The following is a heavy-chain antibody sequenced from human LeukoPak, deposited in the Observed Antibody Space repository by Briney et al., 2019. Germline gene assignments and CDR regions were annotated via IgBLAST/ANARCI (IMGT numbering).Heavy chain of an antibody. J-gene: IGHJ3*02. D-gene: IGHD3-22*01. CDR1: GFTFSSYA. V-gene: IGHV3-20*04. Sequence: GGSLRLSCAASGFTFSSYAMSWVRQAPGKGLEWVSGINWNGGSTGYADSVKGRFTISRDNAKNSLYLQMNSLRAEDTALYYCARGRDSSGYYGAFDIWGQGTMVTVSS. CDR2: INWNGGST. CDR3: ARGRDSSGYYGAFDI.